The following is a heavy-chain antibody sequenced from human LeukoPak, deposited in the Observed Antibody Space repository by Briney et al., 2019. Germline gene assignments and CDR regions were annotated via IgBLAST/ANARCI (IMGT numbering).Heavy chain of an antibody. CDR2: VYYSGTT. J-gene: IGHJ4*02. V-gene: IGHV4-59*01. CDR3: ARWGGYSSSGSL. CDR1: GGSISTYY. D-gene: IGHD6-13*01. Sequence: SETLSLTCTVSGGSISTYYWNWIRQPPGKGLEWIGYVYYSGTTNFNPSLKSRVTISVDTSKNQFSLKLSSVTAADTAVYYCARWGGYSSSGSLWGREPRVTVSS.